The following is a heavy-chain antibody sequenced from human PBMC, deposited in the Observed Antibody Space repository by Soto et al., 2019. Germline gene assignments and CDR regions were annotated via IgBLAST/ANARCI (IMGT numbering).Heavy chain of an antibody. V-gene: IGHV4-31*03. Sequence: PSETLSLTCSVSGASISSGGYYWNWIHQHPGKGLEWIGYIYYSGTTYYNPSLKSRVTISVDTSKNQFSLKLSSVTAADTAVYYCARHSNEYRKSLDYWGQGTLVTVSS. D-gene: IGHD6-13*01. CDR1: GASISSGGYY. CDR3: ARHSNEYRKSLDY. J-gene: IGHJ4*02. CDR2: IYYSGTT.